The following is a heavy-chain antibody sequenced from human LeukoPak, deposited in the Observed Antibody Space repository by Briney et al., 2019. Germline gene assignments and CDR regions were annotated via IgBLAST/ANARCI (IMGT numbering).Heavy chain of an antibody. CDR1: GFTFSSYA. D-gene: IGHD2-8*01. J-gene: IGHJ4*02. CDR2: ISGSGGST. Sequence: GGSLRLSCAASGFTFSSYAMNWVRQAPGKGLECVSGISGSGGSTYYADSVKGRFTISRDNSKNTVYLQMNSLRAEDTAVYYCAKDRSCTNDVCHGDFDYWGQGTLVTVSS. V-gene: IGHV3-23*01. CDR3: AKDRSCTNDVCHGDFDY.